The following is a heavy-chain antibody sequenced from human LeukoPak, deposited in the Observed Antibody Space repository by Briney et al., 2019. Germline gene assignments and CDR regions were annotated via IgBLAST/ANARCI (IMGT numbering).Heavy chain of an antibody. V-gene: IGHV1-46*01. D-gene: IGHD6-19*01. CDR3: ASPTEQWLKAFDI. Sequence: GASVKVSCKASGYTFTGYYIRWVRQAPGQGLEWMGIINPSGGSTTYAQKFQGRITMTRDTSTGTVYMELSSLRSEDTAVYYCASPTEQWLKAFDIWGQGTMVTVSS. J-gene: IGHJ3*02. CDR2: INPSGGST. CDR1: GYTFTGYY.